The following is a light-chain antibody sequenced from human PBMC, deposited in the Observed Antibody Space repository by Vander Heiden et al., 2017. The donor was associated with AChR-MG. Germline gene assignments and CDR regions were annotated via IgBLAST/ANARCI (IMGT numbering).Light chain of an antibody. J-gene: IGKJ1*01. CDR3: QQYYSYPRT. CDR2: SGS. V-gene: IGKV1-8*01. Sequence: AIRMTQSPSSLSASTGDRVTITCRASQGISTYLAWYQQKPGRGPKLLLYSGSTLQSGVPSRFSGSGSGTDFTLTISSLQSDDLATYYCQQYYSYPRTFGQGTKVEIK. CDR1: QGISTY.